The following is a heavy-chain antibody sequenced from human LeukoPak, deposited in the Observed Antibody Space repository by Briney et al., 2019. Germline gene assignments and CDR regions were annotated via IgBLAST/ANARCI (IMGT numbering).Heavy chain of an antibody. V-gene: IGHV3-30*04. D-gene: IGHD3-22*01. CDR3: ARGYYYDSSGYYAADNGFDY. J-gene: IGHJ4*02. CDR2: TSYDRSNK. CDR1: GFIFSSYA. Sequence: PGRSLRLSCAASGFIFSSYAMHWVRQAPGKGLEWVAVTSYDRSNKYYADFVKGRFTISRDNSKNTLYLQMNSLRAEDTAVYYCARGYYYDSSGYYAADNGFDYWGQGTLVTVSS.